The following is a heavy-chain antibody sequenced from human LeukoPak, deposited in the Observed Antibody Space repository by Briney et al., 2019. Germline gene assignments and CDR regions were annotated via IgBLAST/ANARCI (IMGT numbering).Heavy chain of an antibody. Sequence: SETLSLTCAVYGGSFSGYYWSWIRQPPGKGLEWIGEINHSGSTNYNPSLKSRVTISVDTSKNQFSLKLSSVTAADTAVYYCARHGGSGSYFDPWGQGTLVTVSS. D-gene: IGHD3-10*01. CDR1: GGSFSGYY. J-gene: IGHJ5*02. CDR3: ARHGGSGSYFDP. CDR2: INHSGST. V-gene: IGHV4-34*01.